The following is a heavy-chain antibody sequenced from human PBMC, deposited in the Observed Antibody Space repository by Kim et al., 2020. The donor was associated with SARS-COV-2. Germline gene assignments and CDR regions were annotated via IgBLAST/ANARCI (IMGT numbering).Heavy chain of an antibody. D-gene: IGHD4-17*01. J-gene: IGHJ4*02. CDR3: ARHHYGDSPFDY. V-gene: IGHV5-51*01. Sequence: RYSPSVQGQVTISADKSISTAYLQWSSLKASDTAMYYCARHHYGDSPFDYWGQGTLVTVSS.